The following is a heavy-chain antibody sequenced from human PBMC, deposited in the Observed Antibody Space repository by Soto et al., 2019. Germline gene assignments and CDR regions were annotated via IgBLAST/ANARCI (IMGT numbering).Heavy chain of an antibody. CDR2: IYPGDSDT. Sequence: GESLKISCKGTGYSFTSYWIGWVRQMPGKGLEWMGIIYPGDSDTRYSPSFQGQVTVSADKSINTAYLQWSSLKASDTAMYYCARPNYYYYYMDVWGKGTPVTVS. V-gene: IGHV5-51*01. CDR3: ARPNYYYYYMDV. CDR1: GYSFTSYW. J-gene: IGHJ6*03.